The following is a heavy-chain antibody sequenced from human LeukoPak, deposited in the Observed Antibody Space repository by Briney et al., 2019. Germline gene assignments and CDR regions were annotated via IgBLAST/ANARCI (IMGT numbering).Heavy chain of an antibody. D-gene: IGHD3-10*01. CDR3: ARGEYYYGSGSYLTYYMDV. V-gene: IGHV4-59*12. CDR1: GGSISSYY. Sequence: PSETLSLTCTVSGGSISSYYWSWIRQPPGKGLEGMGYIYYSGSTNYNPSLKSRVTISVDTSKNPFSLKLSSVTAADPAVYYCARGEYYYGSGSYLTYYMDVWGKGTTVTVSS. J-gene: IGHJ6*03. CDR2: IYYSGST.